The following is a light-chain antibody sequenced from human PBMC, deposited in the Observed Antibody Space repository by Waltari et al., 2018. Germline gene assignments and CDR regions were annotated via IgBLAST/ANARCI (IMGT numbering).Light chain of an antibody. J-gene: IGKJ2*01. Sequence: EIVLTQSPATLSLSPGESATLSSRASQTVRGYLAWYQHKLGQAPRLLMSDASKRATGIPARFSGSGSGTDFTLIITSLEPEDFAVYYCQHRSDWPLYTFGQGTKLELK. CDR3: QHRSDWPLYT. V-gene: IGKV3-11*01. CDR2: DAS. CDR1: QTVRGY.